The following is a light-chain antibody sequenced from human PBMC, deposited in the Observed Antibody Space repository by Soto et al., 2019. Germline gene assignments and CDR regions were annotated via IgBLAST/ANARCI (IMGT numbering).Light chain of an antibody. CDR2: KAS. V-gene: IGKV1-5*03. CDR3: QQSYTTPPT. J-gene: IGKJ4*01. Sequence: DIQSTQSPSTLSASVRDRVTITCRASQTISSWLAWFQQRPGRAPKFLIYKASTLKSGVPSRFSGSGYGTDFTLTISSLQPEDFATYYCQQSYTTPPTFGGGTKVDIK. CDR1: QTISSW.